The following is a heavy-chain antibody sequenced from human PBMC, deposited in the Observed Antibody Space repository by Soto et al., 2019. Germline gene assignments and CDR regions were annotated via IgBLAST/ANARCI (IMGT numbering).Heavy chain of an antibody. V-gene: IGHV3-23*01. CDR3: ANKARGWGHDSYYYRGMDV. J-gene: IGHJ6*02. D-gene: IGHD6-19*01. CDR1: GFSFSTHA. CDR2: IIDSSGST. Sequence: GGSLRLSCVASGFSFSTHAMSWVRQAPGKGLEWVSSIIDSSGSTYFADSVKDRFTISRDNSKNTLYLQMSSLRAEDTAVYYCANKARGWGHDSYYYRGMDVWGQGTTVTVSS.